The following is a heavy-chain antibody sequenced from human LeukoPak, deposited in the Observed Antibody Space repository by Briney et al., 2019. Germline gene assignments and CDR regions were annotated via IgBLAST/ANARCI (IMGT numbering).Heavy chain of an antibody. CDR1: GFTFDDYA. CDR2: ISWNRGSI. CDR3: AKDLELRRFLGYFDY. D-gene: IGHD1-26*01. V-gene: IGHV3-9*01. J-gene: IGHJ4*02. Sequence: GGSLRLSCAASGFTFDDYAMHWVRQAPGKGLEWVSGISWNRGSIGYADSVKGRFTISRDNARNSLYLQMNTLRPEDTAFYYCAKDLELRRFLGYFDYWGQGTLVTVSS.